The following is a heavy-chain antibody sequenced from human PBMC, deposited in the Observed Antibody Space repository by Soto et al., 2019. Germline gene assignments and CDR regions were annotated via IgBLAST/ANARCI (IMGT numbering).Heavy chain of an antibody. Sequence: SETLSLTCTVSGGSISSYYWSWIRQPPGKGLEWIGYIYYSGSTNYNPSLKSRVTISVDTSKNQFSLKLSSVTAADTAVYYCARDHYFGFDYWGQGTLVTVSS. V-gene: IGHV4-59*01. CDR1: GGSISSYY. CDR3: ARDHYFGFDY. D-gene: IGHD3-10*01. J-gene: IGHJ4*02. CDR2: IYYSGST.